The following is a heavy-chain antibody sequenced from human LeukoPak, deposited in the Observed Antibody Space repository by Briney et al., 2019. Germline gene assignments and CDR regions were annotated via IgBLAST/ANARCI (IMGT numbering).Heavy chain of an antibody. Sequence: GGSLRLSCAASGFSFSGYAMSWVRQAPGKGLEWVSGLSGDGDSRYYADSVKGRFTISRDNSKNKVYLQMNSLRAEDTAVYYCAKDSWEVGATSEIDYWGQGTLVTVSS. J-gene: IGHJ4*02. CDR1: GFSFSGYA. D-gene: IGHD1-26*01. V-gene: IGHV3-23*01. CDR3: AKDSWEVGATSEIDY. CDR2: LSGDGDSR.